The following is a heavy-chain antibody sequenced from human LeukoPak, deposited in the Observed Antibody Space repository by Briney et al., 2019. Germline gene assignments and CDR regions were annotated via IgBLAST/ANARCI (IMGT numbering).Heavy chain of an antibody. CDR2: IKQDGSEK. V-gene: IGHV3-7*01. CDR1: GFTFSYYW. Sequence: GGSLRLSCAASGFTFSYYWMNWVRQAPGKGLEWVANIKQDGSEKYYVDSVKGRFTISRDNAKNSLYLQMNTLRAEDTAVYYCLRARGYSTYECWGQGTLVTVSS. J-gene: IGHJ4*02. CDR3: LRARGYSTYEC. D-gene: IGHD6-13*01.